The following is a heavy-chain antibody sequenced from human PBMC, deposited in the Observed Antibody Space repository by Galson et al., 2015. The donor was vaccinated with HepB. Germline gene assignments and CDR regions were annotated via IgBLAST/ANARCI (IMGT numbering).Heavy chain of an antibody. CDR2: ISSSSSYT. CDR3: ARLGGYSSSYFDY. V-gene: IGHV3-11*03. Sequence: SLRLSCAASGFTFSDYYMSWIRQAPGKGLEWVSYISSSSSYTNYADSVKGRFTISRDNAKNSLYLQMNSLRAEDTAVYYCARLGGYSSSYFDYWGQGTLVTVSS. CDR1: GFTFSDYY. J-gene: IGHJ4*02. D-gene: IGHD6-13*01.